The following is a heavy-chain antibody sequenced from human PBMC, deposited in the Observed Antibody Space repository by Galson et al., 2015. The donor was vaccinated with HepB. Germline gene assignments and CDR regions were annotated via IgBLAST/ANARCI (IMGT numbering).Heavy chain of an antibody. CDR1: GYSFTSYW. D-gene: IGHD3-10*01. V-gene: IGHV5-51*01. CDR3: ARHAGSGSYYSRWFDP. Sequence: QSGAEVKKPGESLKISCKGSGYSFTSYWIGWVRQMPGKGLEWIGIIYPGDSDTRYSPSFQGQVTISADKSISTAYLQWNSLKASDTAMYYCARHAGSGSYYSRWFDPWGQGTLVTVSS. J-gene: IGHJ5*02. CDR2: IYPGDSDT.